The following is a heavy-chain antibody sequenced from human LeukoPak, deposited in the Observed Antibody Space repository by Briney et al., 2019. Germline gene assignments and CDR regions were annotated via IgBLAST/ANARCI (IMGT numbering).Heavy chain of an antibody. J-gene: IGHJ4*02. V-gene: IGHV3-30*04. CDR1: GFTFSIYA. Sequence: GGSLRLSCAASGFTFSIYAMHWVRQAPGKGQEWVAVISYDGSNKYYADSVKGRFTISRDNSKNTLYLQMNSLRAEETAVYYCARDVDSSGYYYFGYWGQGTLVTVSS. CDR2: ISYDGSNK. CDR3: ARDVDSSGYYYFGY. D-gene: IGHD3-22*01.